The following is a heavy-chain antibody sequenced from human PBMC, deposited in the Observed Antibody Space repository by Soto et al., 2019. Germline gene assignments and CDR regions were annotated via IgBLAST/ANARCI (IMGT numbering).Heavy chain of an antibody. CDR2: INHSGSA. Sequence: SETLSLTCAVYGGSFSGYIWTWIRQTPGKGLQWIGQINHSGSANYSPSLKSRVTISVHTSNSQFSLELSSVTAADTAVYYCARGLISGSHYSGGWYYFDSWGQGTQVTVS. CDR1: GGSFSGYI. D-gene: IGHD1-26*01. J-gene: IGHJ4*02. CDR3: ARGLISGSHYSGGWYYFDS. V-gene: IGHV4-34*01.